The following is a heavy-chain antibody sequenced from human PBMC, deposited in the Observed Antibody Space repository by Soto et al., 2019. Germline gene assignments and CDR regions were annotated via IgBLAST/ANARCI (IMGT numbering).Heavy chain of an antibody. CDR3: ASRNSGSYSDGYFDY. CDR1: GGSFSGYY. D-gene: IGHD1-26*01. Sequence: KTSETLSLTCAVYGGSFSGYYWSWIRQPPGKGLEWIGEINHSGSTNYNPSLKSRVTISVDTSKNQFSLKLSSVTAADTAVYYCASRNSGSYSDGYFDYWGQGTLVTVSS. J-gene: IGHJ4*02. V-gene: IGHV4-34*01. CDR2: INHSGST.